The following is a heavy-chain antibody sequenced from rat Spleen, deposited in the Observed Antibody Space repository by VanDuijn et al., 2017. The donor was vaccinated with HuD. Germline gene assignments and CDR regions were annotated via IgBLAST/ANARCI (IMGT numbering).Heavy chain of an antibody. CDR3: TRGYYFDY. Sequence: EVQVVESGGGIVQPGRSMKLSCAASGFTFTNYDMVWVRQAPTNGLKWVASISYAGSTPYYRDSVKGRFTISRDNAKSTLYLQMDSLRSEDTATYYSTRGYYFDYWGQGTLVTVSS. J-gene: IGHJ3*01. CDR2: ISYAGSTP. V-gene: IGHV5-25*01. D-gene: IGHD1-6*01. CDR1: GFTFTNYD.